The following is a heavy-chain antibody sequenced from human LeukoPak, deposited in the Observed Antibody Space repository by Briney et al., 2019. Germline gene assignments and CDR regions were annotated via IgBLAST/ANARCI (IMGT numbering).Heavy chain of an antibody. D-gene: IGHD1-26*01. J-gene: IGHJ4*02. CDR3: AKERNSGSSHFDY. CDR1: GFTFSSYG. V-gene: IGHV3-30*02. Sequence: GGSLRLSCAASGFTFSSYGMHWVRQAPGKGLEWVAVIWYGGSNKYYADSVKGRFTISRDNSKNTLYLQMNSLRAEDTAVYYCAKERNSGSSHFDYWGQGTLVTVSS. CDR2: IWYGGSNK.